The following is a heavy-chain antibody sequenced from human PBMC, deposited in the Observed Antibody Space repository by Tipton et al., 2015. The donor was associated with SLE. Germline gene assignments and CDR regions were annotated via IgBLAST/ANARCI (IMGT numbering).Heavy chain of an antibody. V-gene: IGHV1-69*09. CDR3: ASAGYSSGWYLNDAFDI. CDR2: IIPILGIA. CDR1: GYTFTDYD. D-gene: IGHD6-19*01. Sequence: QLVQSGAEVKKPGASVKVSCKASGYTFTDYDISWVRQAPGQGLEWMGRIIPILGIANYAQKFQGRVTITADKSTSTAYMELSSLRSEDTAVYYCASAGYSSGWYLNDAFDIWGQGTMVTVSS. J-gene: IGHJ3*02.